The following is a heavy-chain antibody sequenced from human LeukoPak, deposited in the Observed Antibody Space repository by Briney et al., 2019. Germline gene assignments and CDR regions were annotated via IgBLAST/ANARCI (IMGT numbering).Heavy chain of an antibody. CDR2: ISWDGSST. Sequence: PGGSLRLSCAASGFTFDDYAMHWVRQAPGKGLEWVSLISWDGSSTYYTDSVKGRFTISRDNSKDSLYLQMNGLRAEDTALYYCTKGGRVGNGWNQLFLFDSWGQGTLVTVSS. V-gene: IGHV3-43D*03. CDR3: TKGGRVGNGWNQLFLFDS. CDR1: GFTFDDYA. J-gene: IGHJ4*02. D-gene: IGHD6-19*01.